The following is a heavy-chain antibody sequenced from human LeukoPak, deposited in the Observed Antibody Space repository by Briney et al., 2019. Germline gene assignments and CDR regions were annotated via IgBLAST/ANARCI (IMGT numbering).Heavy chain of an antibody. V-gene: IGHV4-59*08. J-gene: IGHJ6*03. D-gene: IGHD2-2*01. CDR3: ARVAVPAAMPTYYYYYYYMDV. CDR1: GGSISSYY. CDR2: IYHSGST. Sequence: ASETLSLTCTVSGGSISSYYWSWIRQPPGKGLEWIGSIYHSGSTYYNPSLKSRVTISVDTSKNQFSLKLSSVTAADTAVYYCARVAVPAAMPTYYYYYYYMDVWGKGTTVTVSS.